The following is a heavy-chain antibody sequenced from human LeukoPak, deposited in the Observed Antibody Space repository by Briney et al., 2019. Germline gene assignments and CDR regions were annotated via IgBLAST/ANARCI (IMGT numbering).Heavy chain of an antibody. J-gene: IGHJ5*02. Sequence: SETLSLTCTVSGGSITSTHFYWGWIRHSPGKGLEWIGTFYYTGDTYYHPSLKGRVIISGDMSKNHFSLNLTSVTAEDTAGYYCGRQPKTPVGAEASPGWFDPWGQGILVTVSS. CDR3: GRQPKTPVGAEASPGWFDP. D-gene: IGHD2-15*01. V-gene: IGHV4-39*07. CDR1: GGSITSTHFY. CDR2: FYYTGDT.